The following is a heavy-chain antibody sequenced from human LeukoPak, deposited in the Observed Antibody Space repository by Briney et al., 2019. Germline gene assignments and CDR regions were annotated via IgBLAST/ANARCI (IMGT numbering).Heavy chain of an antibody. CDR1: GFTFSNYE. D-gene: IGHD6-19*01. CDR2: ISSSGTTI. CDR3: ARDHSGPYTFDY. V-gene: IGHV3-48*03. J-gene: IGHJ4*02. Sequence: GGSLRLSCAASGFTFSNYEMNWVRQAPGKGLEWVSYISSSGTTIYYADSVKGRFTISRDNAKNSLSLQMNSLKVEDTAVYYCARDHSGPYTFDYWGQGTLVTVSS.